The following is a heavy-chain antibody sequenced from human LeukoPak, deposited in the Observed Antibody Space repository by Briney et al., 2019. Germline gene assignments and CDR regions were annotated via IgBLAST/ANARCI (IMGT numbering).Heavy chain of an antibody. Sequence: SQTLSLTCTVSGGSISSGGYYWSWIRQHPGKGLEWIGYIYYSGSTYYNPSLKSRVTISVDTSKNQFSLKLSSVTAADTAVYYCARVVHGGNSVDYWGQGTLVTVSS. CDR3: ARVVHGGNSVDY. CDR1: GGSISSGGYY. D-gene: IGHD4-23*01. V-gene: IGHV4-31*03. J-gene: IGHJ4*02. CDR2: IYYSGST.